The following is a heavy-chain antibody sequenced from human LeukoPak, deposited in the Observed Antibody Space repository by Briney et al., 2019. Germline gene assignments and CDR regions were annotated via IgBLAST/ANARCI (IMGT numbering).Heavy chain of an antibody. CDR3: AKDDAITIFGVVIPLPFDY. D-gene: IGHD3-3*01. Sequence: GGSLRLSCAASGFTFSSYAMHWVRQAPGKGLEWVAVISYDGSNKYYADSVKGRFTISRDNSKNTLYLQMNSLRAEDTAVYYCAKDDAITIFGVVIPLPFDYWGQGTLVTVSS. CDR1: GFTFSSYA. V-gene: IGHV3-30-3*01. CDR2: ISYDGSNK. J-gene: IGHJ4*02.